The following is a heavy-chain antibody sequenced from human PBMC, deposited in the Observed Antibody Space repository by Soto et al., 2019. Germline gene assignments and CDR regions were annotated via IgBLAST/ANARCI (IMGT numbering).Heavy chain of an antibody. CDR2: INSGGSST. CDR1: GFTFSSYW. CDR3: ARDRDYGGNGDY. Sequence: GGSLRLSCAASGFTFSSYWMHWVRQAPGKGLVWVSRINSGGSSTSYADSVKGRFTISRDNAKNTLYLQMNSLRAEDTAVYYCARDRDYGGNGDYWGQGTLVTVSS. D-gene: IGHD4-17*01. J-gene: IGHJ4*02. V-gene: IGHV3-74*01.